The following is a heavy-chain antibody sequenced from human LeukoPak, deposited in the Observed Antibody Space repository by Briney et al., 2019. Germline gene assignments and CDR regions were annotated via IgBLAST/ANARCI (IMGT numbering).Heavy chain of an antibody. J-gene: IGHJ4*02. CDR2: INPNSGGT. CDR1: GYTFTGYY. CDR3: ARDQRNYYDSSGYWANGVDY. D-gene: IGHD3-22*01. Sequence: ASVKVSCKASGYTFTGYYMHWVRQAPGQGLEWMGWINPNSGGTNYAQKFQGGVTMTRDTSISTAYMELSRLRSDDTAVYYCARDQRNYYDSSGYWANGVDYWGQGTLVTVSS. V-gene: IGHV1-2*02.